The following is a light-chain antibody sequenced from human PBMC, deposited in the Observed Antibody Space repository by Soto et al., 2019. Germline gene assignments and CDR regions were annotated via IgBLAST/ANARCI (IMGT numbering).Light chain of an antibody. CDR2: RNN. Sequence: QSVVTQSPSASGTPGQRVTISCSGSSSNIGNNYVYWYQQFPGTAPKLLIHRNNQRPSGVPDRFSGSKSGTSASLAISGLRSGDEADYYCASWDDSLTAVVFGGGTKLTVL. CDR3: ASWDDSLTAVV. V-gene: IGLV1-47*01. CDR1: SSNIGNNY. J-gene: IGLJ2*01.